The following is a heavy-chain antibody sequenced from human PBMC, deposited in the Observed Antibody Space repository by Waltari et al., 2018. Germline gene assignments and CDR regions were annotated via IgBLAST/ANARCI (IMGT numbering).Heavy chain of an antibody. J-gene: IGHJ4*02. CDR3: ARDRECFTMNCHDESDF. V-gene: IGHV1-46*01. Sequence: QVQLVQSGAAVKTPGASVQVACKTSGYSFTNYNIHWVRQAPGQGLEWMGIINPDGRTVYAQKFQGRVIMTSDTSTTTVYMGLSSLRSEDTAVYYCARDRECFTMNCHDESDFWGQGTRVTVSA. D-gene: IGHD3-22*01. CDR1: GYSFTNYN. CDR2: INPDGRT.